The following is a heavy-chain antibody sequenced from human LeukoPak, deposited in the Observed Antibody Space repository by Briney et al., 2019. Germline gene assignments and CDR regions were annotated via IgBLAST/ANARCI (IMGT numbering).Heavy chain of an antibody. CDR3: GRHRSGSGTYFIDY. J-gene: IGHJ4*02. CDR1: GFTFSNYG. D-gene: IGHD3-10*01. V-gene: IGHV3-23*01. CDR2: ISGSGGST. Sequence: AGGSLRLSCEASGFTFSNYGMSWVRQAPGKGLEWVSGISGSGGSTYYADSVKGRFTISRDNAKNSLYLQMNSLRAEDTAVYYCGRHRSGSGTYFIDYWGQGTLVSVSS.